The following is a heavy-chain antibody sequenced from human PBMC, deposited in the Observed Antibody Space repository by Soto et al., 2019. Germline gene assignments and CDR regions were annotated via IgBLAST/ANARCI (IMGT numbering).Heavy chain of an antibody. D-gene: IGHD3-22*01. CDR3: ASSDDSSGYYYNFDY. CDR2: IIPIFGTA. V-gene: IGHV1-69*13. Sequence: ASVKVSCKASGGTFSSYAISWVRQAPGQGLEWMGGIIPIFGTANYAQKFQGRVTITADESTSTAYMELSSLRSEDTAVYYCASSDDSSGYYYNFDYWGQGTLVTVSS. CDR1: GGTFSSYA. J-gene: IGHJ4*02.